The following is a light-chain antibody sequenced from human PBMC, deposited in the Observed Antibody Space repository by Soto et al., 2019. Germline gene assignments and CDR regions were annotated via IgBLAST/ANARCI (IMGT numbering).Light chain of an antibody. CDR3: ATWDTNLSAV. CDR2: GND. J-gene: IGLJ2*01. Sequence: QSVLTQPPSVSAAPGQTVTISCSGGTSNIGHNYVSWYQQLPGTAPTLLIYGNDKRPSGIPDRFSGSKSGTSATLAITGLQTGDEADYYCATWDTNLSAVLGGGTKVTVL. CDR1: TSNIGHNY. V-gene: IGLV1-51*01.